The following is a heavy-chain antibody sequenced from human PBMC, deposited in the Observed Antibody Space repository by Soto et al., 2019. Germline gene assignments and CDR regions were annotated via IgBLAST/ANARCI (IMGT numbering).Heavy chain of an antibody. CDR3: ASYTDYYGSGSRDYYYYGMDV. J-gene: IGHJ6*02. Sequence: PSETLSLTCTVSGGSISSSIDYWGWIRHPPGKGLEWIGSIYYSGSTYYNPSLKSRVTISVDTSKNQFSLKLSSVTAADTAVYYCASYTDYYGSGSRDYYYYGMDVWGQGTTVTVSS. CDR2: IYYSGST. CDR1: GGSISSSIDY. V-gene: IGHV4-39*01. D-gene: IGHD3-10*01.